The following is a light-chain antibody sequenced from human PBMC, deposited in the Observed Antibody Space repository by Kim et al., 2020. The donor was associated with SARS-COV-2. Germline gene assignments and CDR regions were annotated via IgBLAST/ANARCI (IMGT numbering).Light chain of an antibody. Sequence: EIVMTQSPATLSVSPGERATLSCRASQSVSSNLAWYHQKPGQAPRLLIYDAPTRATGIPARFSGSGSGTEFTLIISSLQSEDFAVYYCQQYNNWPLTFGQGTKLEI. CDR3: QQYNNWPLT. CDR2: DAP. J-gene: IGKJ2*01. V-gene: IGKV3-15*01. CDR1: QSVSSN.